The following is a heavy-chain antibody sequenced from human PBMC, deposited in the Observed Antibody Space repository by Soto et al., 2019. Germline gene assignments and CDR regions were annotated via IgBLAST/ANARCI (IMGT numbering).Heavy chain of an antibody. J-gene: IGHJ6*02. CDR3: TAWFGEFFYTMDV. D-gene: IGHD3-10*01. Sequence: QVQLVQSGAEVKKPGASVRVSCKASGYTFTTYPIHWVRQAPGQGLEWMGWIDAGNGYTKSSQRFQGRLTITRDTSATTAYMELSSLRSKDTAVYYCTAWFGEFFYTMDVWGQGTTVTVSS. V-gene: IGHV1-3*01. CDR2: IDAGNGYT. CDR1: GYTFTTYP.